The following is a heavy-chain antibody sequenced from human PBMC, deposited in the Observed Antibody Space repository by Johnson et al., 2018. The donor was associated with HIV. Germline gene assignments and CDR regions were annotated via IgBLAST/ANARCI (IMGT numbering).Heavy chain of an antibody. D-gene: IGHD5-24*01. J-gene: IGHJ3*02. CDR3: AKAWEMALGAFDI. CDR1: GFTFDDYA. CDR2: ISWNSGNI. Sequence: VQLVESGGGLVKPGGSLRLSCVASGFTFDDYAMHWVRQAPGEGLEWVSGISWNSGNIDYADSVKGRFTISRDNAKNSLYLQMNSLRAEDTAVYYCAKAWEMALGAFDIWGQGTMVTVSS. V-gene: IGHV3-9*01.